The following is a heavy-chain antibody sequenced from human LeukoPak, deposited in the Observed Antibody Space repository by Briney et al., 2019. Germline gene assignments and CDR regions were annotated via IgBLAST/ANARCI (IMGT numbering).Heavy chain of an antibody. Sequence: PGGSLRLSCVVSGFTFTDNYMTWVRQAPGKGLEWLSYISGNSADINYLDSVKGRFTISRDNAKNSLYLQMNSLRVEDTAVYYCTRDPRRLDYLGQGTLVTVSS. CDR3: TRDPRRLDY. CDR2: ISGNSADI. J-gene: IGHJ4*02. CDR1: GFTFTDNY. V-gene: IGHV3-11*05.